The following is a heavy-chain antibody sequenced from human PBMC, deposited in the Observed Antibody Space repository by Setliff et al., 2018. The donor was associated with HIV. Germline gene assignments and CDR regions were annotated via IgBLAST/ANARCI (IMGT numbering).Heavy chain of an antibody. V-gene: IGHV4-39*07. CDR1: GGSISSSNYY. CDR3: ARDVMEYFGNYFDY. J-gene: IGHJ4*02. D-gene: IGHD3-3*01. CDR2: IYYSGST. Sequence: PSETLSLTCTVSGGSISSSNYYWGWIRQPPGKGLEWIGSIYYSGSTYYNPSLKSRVTISVDTSKNQFSLKLTSVTAADTALYYCARDVMEYFGNYFDYWGQGALVTVSS.